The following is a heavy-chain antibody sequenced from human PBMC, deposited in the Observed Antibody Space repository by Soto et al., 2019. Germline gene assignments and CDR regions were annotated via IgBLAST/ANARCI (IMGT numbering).Heavy chain of an antibody. Sequence: GASLKVSCKASGGTFSSYAISWVRQAPGQGLEWMGGIIPIFGTANYAQMFQGRVTITADESTSTAYMELSSLRSEDTAVYYCANTYDSSGNWFDPWGQGTLVTVSS. V-gene: IGHV1-69*13. J-gene: IGHJ5*02. CDR2: IIPIFGTA. D-gene: IGHD3-22*01. CDR3: ANTYDSSGNWFDP. CDR1: GGTFSSYA.